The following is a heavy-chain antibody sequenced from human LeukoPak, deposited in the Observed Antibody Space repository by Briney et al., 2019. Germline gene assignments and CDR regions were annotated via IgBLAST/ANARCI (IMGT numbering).Heavy chain of an antibody. D-gene: IGHD2-2*01. J-gene: IGHJ4*02. CDR2: ISYDGSNK. V-gene: IGHV3-30-3*01. CDR1: GFTFSSYA. Sequence: PGGSLGLSCAASGFTFSSYAMHWVRQAPGKGLEWVAVISYDGSNKYYADSVKGRFTISRDNSKDTLYLQMNSLRAEDTAVYYCAKVPAAYYFDYWGQGTLVTVSS. CDR3: AKVPAAYYFDY.